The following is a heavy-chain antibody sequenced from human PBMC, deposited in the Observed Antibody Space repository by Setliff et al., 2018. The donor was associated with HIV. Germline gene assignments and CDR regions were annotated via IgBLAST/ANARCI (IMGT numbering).Heavy chain of an antibody. CDR1: GGSVVSSVYY. CDR3: ARSSTPDTRAYYPDY. D-gene: IGHD3-22*01. CDR2: ISFSGT. J-gene: IGHJ4*02. Sequence: PSETLSLTCSVSGGSVVSSVYYWAWIRQPPGKGLEWIGSISFSGTYLNSSLKSRVTISVDKSKNQFSLKLTSVTAADTAVYYCARSSTPDTRAYYPDYWGQGTLVTVSS. V-gene: IGHV4-39*07.